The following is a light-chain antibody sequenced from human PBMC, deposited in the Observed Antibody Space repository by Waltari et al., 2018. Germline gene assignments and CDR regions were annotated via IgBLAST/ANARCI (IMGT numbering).Light chain of an antibody. CDR3: CSHAGSYTLVG. V-gene: IGLV2-11*01. Sequence: QSALTQPRSVSGSPGQSVTISCTGTSSDVGGYNYVSWYQQHPGKAPKLMIYDVSKRPSGAPVRFSGSKSGNPASLTISGLQAEDEADYGCCSHAGSYTLVGFGGGTKLTLL. CDR2: DVS. J-gene: IGLJ2*01. CDR1: SSDVGGYNY.